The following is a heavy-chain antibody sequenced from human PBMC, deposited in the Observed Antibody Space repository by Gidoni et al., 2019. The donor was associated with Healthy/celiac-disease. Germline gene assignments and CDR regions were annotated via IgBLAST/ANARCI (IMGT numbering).Heavy chain of an antibody. CDR2: ISGSGGST. J-gene: IGHJ4*02. D-gene: IGHD3-16*01. CDR3: AKGLPWGSDHSYFDY. Sequence: EVQLLESGGGLVQPGGSLRLSCAASGFTFSNYAMSWVRQAPGKGLEWVSAISGSGGSTYYADSVKGRFTISRDNAKNTLYLQMNSLRAEDTAVYYCAKGLPWGSDHSYFDYWGQGTLVTVSS. V-gene: IGHV3-23*01. CDR1: GFTFSNYA.